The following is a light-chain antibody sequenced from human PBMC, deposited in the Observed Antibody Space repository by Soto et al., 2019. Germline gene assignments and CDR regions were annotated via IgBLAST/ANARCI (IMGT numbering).Light chain of an antibody. CDR1: QSISSY. CDR2: GAS. V-gene: IGKV1-39*01. Sequence: DIQMTQSPSSLSASVGDRVTITCRASQSISSYLNWYQQKPGKAPNLLIYGASSLQSGVPSRFSGSGSGTDFTLTINRLEPEDFAVYYCQQYGSSPRTFGQGTMV. J-gene: IGKJ1*01. CDR3: QQYGSSPRT.